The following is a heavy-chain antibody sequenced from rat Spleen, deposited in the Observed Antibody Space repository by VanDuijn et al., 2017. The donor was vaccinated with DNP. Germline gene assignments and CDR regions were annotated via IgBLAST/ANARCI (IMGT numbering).Heavy chain of an antibody. CDR2: ISYDGGRA. CDR3: ASWAPIAPLSTSNY. V-gene: IGHV5-7*01. CDR1: GFTFSDFY. J-gene: IGHJ2*01. D-gene: IGHD1-2*01. Sequence: EVQLVESGGGLVQPGRSLKLSCAASGFTFSDFYMAWVRQAPTKGLEWVASISYDGGRAYYRDSVKGRFTISRDNAENTVYLQMSSLRSEDTATYYCASWAPIAPLSTSNYWGQGVMVTVSS.